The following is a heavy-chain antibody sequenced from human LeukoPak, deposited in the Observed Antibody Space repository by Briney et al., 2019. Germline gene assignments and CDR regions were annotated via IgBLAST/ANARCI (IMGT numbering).Heavy chain of an antibody. CDR3: ASASGSPLDY. Sequence: PGGSLRLSCAASGFTVSSTYMSWVRQAPGKGLEWVSVIYSGGKVYYIDSVKGRFTISRDTSKNTLYLQMNSLRVEDTAVYYCASASGSPLDYWGQGTLVTVSS. CDR2: IYSGGKV. J-gene: IGHJ4*02. D-gene: IGHD3-10*01. CDR1: GFTVSSTY. V-gene: IGHV3-53*01.